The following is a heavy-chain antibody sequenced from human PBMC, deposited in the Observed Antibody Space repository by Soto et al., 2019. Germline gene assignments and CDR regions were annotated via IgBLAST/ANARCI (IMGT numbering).Heavy chain of an antibody. Sequence: QLQLQESGPGLVKPSETLSLTCTVSGGSISSSSYYWGWIRQPPGKGLEWIGSIYYSGSTYYNPSLKSRVTISVDTSKNQFSLKLSSVTAADTAVYYCARHNAYSGSYSSHFDYWGQGTLVTVSS. J-gene: IGHJ4*02. CDR1: GGSISSSSYY. D-gene: IGHD1-26*01. V-gene: IGHV4-39*01. CDR2: IYYSGST. CDR3: ARHNAYSGSYSSHFDY.